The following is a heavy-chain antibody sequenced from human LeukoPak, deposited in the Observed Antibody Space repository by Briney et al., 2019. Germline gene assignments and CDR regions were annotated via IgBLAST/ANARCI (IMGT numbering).Heavy chain of an antibody. CDR2: INPSGGST. Sequence: ASVKVSCKASGGTFSSYAISWVRQAPGQGLEWMGIINPSGGSTSYAQKFQGRVTMTRDMSTSTVYMELSSLRSEDTAVYYCARESAYSGSYLYWGQGTLVTVSS. D-gene: IGHD1-26*01. CDR3: ARESAYSGSYLY. CDR1: GGTFSSYA. V-gene: IGHV1-46*01. J-gene: IGHJ4*02.